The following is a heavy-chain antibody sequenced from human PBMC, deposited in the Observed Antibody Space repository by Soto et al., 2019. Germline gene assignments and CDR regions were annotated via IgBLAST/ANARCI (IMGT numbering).Heavy chain of an antibody. Sequence: EVQLVESGGGLVQPGGSLRLSCAASGFTFSTYWMSWVRQAPGKGLEWVANIKQDGSHKFYVDSVKGRFTMSRDNAKNSLYLQMSSLRAEDTAVYYCARGSSVYDSSGYAFDYWGQGSLVTVSS. V-gene: IGHV3-7*01. D-gene: IGHD3-22*01. CDR2: IKQDGSHK. CDR1: GFTFSTYW. CDR3: ARGSSVYDSSGYAFDY. J-gene: IGHJ4*02.